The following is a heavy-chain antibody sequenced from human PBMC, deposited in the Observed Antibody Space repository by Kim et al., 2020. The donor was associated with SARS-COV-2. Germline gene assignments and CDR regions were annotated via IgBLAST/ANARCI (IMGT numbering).Heavy chain of an antibody. V-gene: IGHV3-23*01. J-gene: IGHJ4*02. D-gene: IGHD2-2*01. Sequence: VKGRFTISRDNSKNTVYLQMSSLRADDTAVYYCEKETRHCSTNDCCDLDYWGQGTLVTVSS. CDR3: EKETRHCSTNDCCDLDY.